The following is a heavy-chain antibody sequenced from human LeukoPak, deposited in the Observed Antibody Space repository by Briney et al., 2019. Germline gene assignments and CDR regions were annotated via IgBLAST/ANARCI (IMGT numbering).Heavy chain of an antibody. CDR1: GFTFNTYT. V-gene: IGHV3-21*01. J-gene: IGHJ4*02. Sequence: GGSLRLSCAASGFTFNTYTMNWVRQAPGKGLEWVSSITGSSSYIYYADSVKGRFTISRDNAKNSLYLQMDSLRAEDTAVYYCARGGGSCDYWGQGTLVTVSS. CDR2: ITGSSSYI. CDR3: ARGGGSCDY. D-gene: IGHD2-15*01.